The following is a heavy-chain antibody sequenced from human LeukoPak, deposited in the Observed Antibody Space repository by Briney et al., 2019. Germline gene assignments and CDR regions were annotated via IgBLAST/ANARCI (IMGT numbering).Heavy chain of an antibody. Sequence: GGSLRLSCAAPGFTFSNYNMNWVRQAPGKGLQWISSITSTSSYKFYADSVKGRFTISIDNSKNSLYLQMNSLTAEDTAVYYCARDSPPDIWGPGTMVTVSS. CDR2: ITSTSSYK. J-gene: IGHJ3*02. CDR3: ARDSPPDI. V-gene: IGHV3-21*01. CDR1: GFTFSNYN.